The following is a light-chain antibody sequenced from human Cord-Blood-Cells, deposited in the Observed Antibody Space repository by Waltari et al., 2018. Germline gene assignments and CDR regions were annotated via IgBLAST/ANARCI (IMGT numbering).Light chain of an antibody. Sequence: QSVLTQPPSASGTPGQRVTISCSGSSSNIGRNTVNWYQQLPGTAPKLLIYSNNQRPSGVPDRFSGSKSGTSASLAISGLQSEDEADYYCVAWDDSLNGPVFGGGTKLTVL. CDR3: VAWDDSLNGPV. CDR1: SSNIGRNT. CDR2: SNN. V-gene: IGLV1-44*01. J-gene: IGLJ2*01.